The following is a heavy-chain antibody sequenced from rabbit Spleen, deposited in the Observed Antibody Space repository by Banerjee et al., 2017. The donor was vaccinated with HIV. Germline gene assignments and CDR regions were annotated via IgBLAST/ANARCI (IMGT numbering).Heavy chain of an antibody. Sequence: QLEESAGGLVQPGGSLKLSCKASGFTLSSYYMNWVRQAPGKGLEWIGFIYATIDTTYYANWVNGRFTISSDNAQNTVDLQMNSLTAADTATYFCAREDVGGSYTLWGPGTLVTVS. CDR1: GFTLSSYY. J-gene: IGHJ4*01. CDR3: AREDVGGSYTL. D-gene: IGHD1-1*01. V-gene: IGHV1S7*01. CDR2: IYATIDTT.